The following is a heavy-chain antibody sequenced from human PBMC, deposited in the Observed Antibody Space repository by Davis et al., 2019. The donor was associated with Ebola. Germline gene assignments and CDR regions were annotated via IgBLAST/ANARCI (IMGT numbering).Heavy chain of an antibody. D-gene: IGHD6-6*01. CDR3: ARAGGEQLPPRDY. J-gene: IGHJ4*02. Sequence: ASVKVSCKVSGYTLTELSMHWVRQAPGKGLEWMGGFDPEDGETIYAQKFQGRVTMTRNTSISTAYMELSSLRSEDTAVYYCARAGGEQLPPRDYWGQGTLVTVSS. CDR2: FDPEDGET. CDR1: GYTLTELS. V-gene: IGHV1-24*01.